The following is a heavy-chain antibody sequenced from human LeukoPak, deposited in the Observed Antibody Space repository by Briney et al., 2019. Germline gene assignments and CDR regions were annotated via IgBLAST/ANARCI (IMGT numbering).Heavy chain of an antibody. Sequence: ASAKVSCKASGYTFTGYYMHWVRQAPGQGLEWMGWINPNSGGTNYAQKFQGRVTMTRDMSTSTVYMELSSLRSEDTAVYYCASLMAVQKGYYYYMDVWGKGTTVTVSS. CDR3: ASLMAVQKGYYYYMDV. V-gene: IGHV1-2*02. J-gene: IGHJ6*03. D-gene: IGHD1-1*01. CDR2: INPNSGGT. CDR1: GYTFTGYY.